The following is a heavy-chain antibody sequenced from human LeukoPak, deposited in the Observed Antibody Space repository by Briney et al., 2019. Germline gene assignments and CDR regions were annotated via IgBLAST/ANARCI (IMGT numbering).Heavy chain of an antibody. CDR1: GYTFTGYY. CDR2: INPNSGGT. Sequence: ASVKVSCKASGYTFTGYYRHWVRQAPGQGLEWMGWINPNSGGTNYAQKFQGRVTMTRDTSISTAYMELSRLRSDDTAVYYCARDLWGYYDSSGYYYSYWFDPWGQGTLVTVSS. J-gene: IGHJ5*02. CDR3: ARDLWGYYDSSGYYYSYWFDP. V-gene: IGHV1-2*02. D-gene: IGHD3-22*01.